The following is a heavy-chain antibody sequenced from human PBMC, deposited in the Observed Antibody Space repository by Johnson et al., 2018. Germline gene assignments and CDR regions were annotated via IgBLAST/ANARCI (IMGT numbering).Heavy chain of an antibody. CDR2: ISYDGGNK. V-gene: IGHV3-30*03. CDR1: GFTFRSFG. D-gene: IGHD3-22*01. Sequence: QVQLLESGGGVVQXGRSLRLSCVVSGFTFRSFGMNWVRQAPGKGLEWVAVISYDGGNKYYADSVKGRIPISRDNIKNTLYLQMNSLRAEDTAVDYCTRDHYDSSGYWGEHFDHWGQGTLVTVSS. J-gene: IGHJ1*01. CDR3: TRDHYDSSGYWGEHFDH.